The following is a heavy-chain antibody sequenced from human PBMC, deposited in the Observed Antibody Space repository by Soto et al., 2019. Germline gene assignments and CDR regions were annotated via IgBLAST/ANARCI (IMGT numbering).Heavy chain of an antibody. V-gene: IGHV4-34*01. CDR1: GGSFSGYY. D-gene: IGHD3-3*01. J-gene: IGHJ4*02. CDR3: AGSARYYDFWSGR. Sequence: SETLSLTCAVYGGSFSGYYWSWIRQPPGKGLEWIGEINHSGGTNYNPSFKSRVTISVDTSKNQFSLKLSSVTAADTAVYYCAGSARYYDFWSGRWGQGTLVTVSS. CDR2: INHSGGT.